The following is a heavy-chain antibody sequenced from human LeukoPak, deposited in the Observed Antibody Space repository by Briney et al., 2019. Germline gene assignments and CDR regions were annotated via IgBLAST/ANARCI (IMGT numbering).Heavy chain of an antibody. CDR1: GFTFDDYA. V-gene: IGHV3-43*02. J-gene: IGHJ4*02. CDR3: AKDTSSSDYAHHFDY. D-gene: IGHD5-12*01. Sequence: PGGSLRLSFAASGFTFDDYAMDWVRQAPGKGLEGVSLISGDGGRTYYADSVKRRFTTSRDNSKNSLYLQMNRLRTEDTALYYCAKDTSSSDYAHHFDYWGEARLLGVCS. CDR2: ISGDGGRT.